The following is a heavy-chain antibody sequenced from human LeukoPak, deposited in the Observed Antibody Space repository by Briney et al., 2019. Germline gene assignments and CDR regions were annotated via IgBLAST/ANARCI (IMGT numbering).Heavy chain of an antibody. Sequence: PGGSLRLSCAASGFTFSSYGMHWVRQAPGKGLEWVAFIRYDGSNKYYADSVKGRFTISRDNSKNTLYLQMNSLRAEDTAVYYCAKDRMSSGPTRGLDYWGQGTLVTVSS. D-gene: IGHD3-22*01. CDR2: IRYDGSNK. V-gene: IGHV3-30*02. CDR1: GFTFSSYG. CDR3: AKDRMSSGPTRGLDY. J-gene: IGHJ4*02.